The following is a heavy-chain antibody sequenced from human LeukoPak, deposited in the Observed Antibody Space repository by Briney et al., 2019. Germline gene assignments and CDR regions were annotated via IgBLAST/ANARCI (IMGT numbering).Heavy chain of an antibody. Sequence: PGGSLRLSCAASRFIFRSYDMNRVRQAPGKGLEWVSYISSSGITMYYADSVKGRFTISRDNSKNSLYLQMNSLRAEDTAIYYCARDMGSYSGSYYDSWGQGTLVTVSS. CDR1: RFIFRSYD. CDR3: ARDMGSYSGSYYDS. J-gene: IGHJ5*01. V-gene: IGHV3-48*03. CDR2: ISSSGITM. D-gene: IGHD1-26*01.